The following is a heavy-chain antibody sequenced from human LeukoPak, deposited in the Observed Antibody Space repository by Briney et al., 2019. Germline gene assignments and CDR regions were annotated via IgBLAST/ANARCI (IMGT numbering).Heavy chain of an antibody. Sequence: WVRQASGKGLEWVGRIRSKANSYATAYAASVKGRFTISRDDSKNTAYLQMNSLKTEDTAVYYCTSRGGDFDYWGQGTLVTVSS. J-gene: IGHJ4*02. V-gene: IGHV3-73*01. CDR2: IRSKANSYAT. CDR3: TSRGGDFDY. D-gene: IGHD1-26*01.